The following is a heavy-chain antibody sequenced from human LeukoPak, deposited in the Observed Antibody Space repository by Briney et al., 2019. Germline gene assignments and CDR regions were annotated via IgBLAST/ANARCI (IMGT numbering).Heavy chain of an antibody. D-gene: IGHD1-26*01. Sequence: ASVKVSCKASGYTFTGYGISWVRQAPGQGLEWMGWICAYNGNTNYAQKLQGRVTMTTDTSTSTAYMELRSLRSDDTAVYYCAREPRQLMGAHHWGQGTLVTVPS. J-gene: IGHJ4*02. V-gene: IGHV1-18*01. CDR1: GYTFTGYG. CDR3: AREPRQLMGAHH. CDR2: ICAYNGNT.